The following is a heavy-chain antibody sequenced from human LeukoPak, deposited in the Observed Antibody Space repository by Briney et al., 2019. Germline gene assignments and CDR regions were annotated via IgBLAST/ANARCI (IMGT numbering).Heavy chain of an antibody. J-gene: IGHJ4*02. Sequence: ASVKVSCKASGYTFTSYYMHWVRQAPGQGLEWMGIINPSGGSTSYAQKFQGRVTMTRDMSTSTVYMELSSLRSEDTAVYYCARDLASVVPAATFDYWGQGTLVTVSS. V-gene: IGHV1-46*01. D-gene: IGHD2-2*01. CDR2: INPSGGST. CDR1: GYTFTSYY. CDR3: ARDLASVVPAATFDY.